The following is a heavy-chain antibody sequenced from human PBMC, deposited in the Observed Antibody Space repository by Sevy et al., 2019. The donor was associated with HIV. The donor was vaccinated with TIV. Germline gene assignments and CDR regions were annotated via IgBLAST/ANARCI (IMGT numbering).Heavy chain of an antibody. CDR2: IRYDGSNK. CDR1: GFTFSSYG. Sequence: GGSLRLSCAASGFTFSSYGMHWVRRAPGKGLEWVAFIRYDGSNKYYADSVKGRFTISRDNSKNTLYLQMNSLRAEDTSVYYCAKAARSGLAGYYYGMDVWGQGTTVTVSS. V-gene: IGHV3-30*02. CDR3: AKAARSGLAGYYYGMDV. D-gene: IGHD3-10*01. J-gene: IGHJ6*02.